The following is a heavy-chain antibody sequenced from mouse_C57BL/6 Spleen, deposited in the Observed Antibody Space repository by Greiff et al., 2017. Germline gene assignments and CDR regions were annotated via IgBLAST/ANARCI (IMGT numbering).Heavy chain of an antibody. D-gene: IGHD2-2*01. J-gene: IGHJ4*01. V-gene: IGHV1-52*01. CDR1: GYTFTSYW. CDR3: ASMVTTADYYAMDY. CDR2: IDPSDSET. Sequence: QVQLQQPGAELVRPGSSVKLSCKASGYTFTSYWMHWVKPRPIQGLEWIGNIDPSDSETHYNQKFKDKATLTVDKSSSTAYMQLSSLTSEDSAVYYCASMVTTADYYAMDYWGQGTSVTVSS.